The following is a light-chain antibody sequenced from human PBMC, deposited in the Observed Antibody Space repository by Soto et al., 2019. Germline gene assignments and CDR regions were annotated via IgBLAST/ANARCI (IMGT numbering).Light chain of an antibody. CDR2: DVN. Sequence: QSALTQPASVSGSPGQSITISCTGTSSDVGGYNYVSWYQQYPGKAPKLMIYDVNNRPSGISNRFSGSKSGNTASLTISGVQAEDEADYYCSSYTSSSPHVVFGGGTKVTVL. CDR3: SSYTSSSPHVV. V-gene: IGLV2-14*01. CDR1: SSDVGGYNY. J-gene: IGLJ2*01.